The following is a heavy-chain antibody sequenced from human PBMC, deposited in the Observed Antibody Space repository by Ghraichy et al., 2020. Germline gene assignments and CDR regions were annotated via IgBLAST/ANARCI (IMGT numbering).Heavy chain of an antibody. V-gene: IGHV3-21*01. Sequence: GGSLRLSCEASGFSFRIFDMNWVRQAPGTGLEWVSSIYSNSRYTYYAESLMGRFTISRDDAENSLYLQMNSLRAEDTAVYYCARRATYCGSTSGYDYWGQGTLVTVSS. CDR1: GFSFRIFD. CDR2: IYSNSRYT. D-gene: IGHD2-21*01. J-gene: IGHJ4*02. CDR3: ARRATYCGSTSGYDY.